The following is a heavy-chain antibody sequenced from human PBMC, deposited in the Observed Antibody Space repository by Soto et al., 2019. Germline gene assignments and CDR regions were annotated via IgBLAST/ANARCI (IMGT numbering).Heavy chain of an antibody. D-gene: IGHD2-15*01. J-gene: IGHJ4*02. Sequence: SETLSLTCTVSGGSISSYYWSWIRQPPGKGLEWIGYIYYSGSTNYNPSLKSRVTISVDTSKNQFSLKLSSVTAADTAVYYCARVGPEDIVVVVADLAFFDYWGQGTLVTVAS. CDR1: GGSISSYY. CDR3: ARVGPEDIVVVVADLAFFDY. V-gene: IGHV4-59*01. CDR2: IYYSGST.